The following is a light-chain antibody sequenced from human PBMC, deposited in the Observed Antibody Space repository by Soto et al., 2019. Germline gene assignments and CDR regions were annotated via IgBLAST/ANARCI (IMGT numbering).Light chain of an antibody. CDR1: SSDVGGYNY. CDR3: SSYTSSSTLSTYV. V-gene: IGLV2-14*03. CDR2: DVS. J-gene: IGLJ1*01. Sequence: QSALTQPASVSGSPGQSITISCTGTSSDVGGYNYVSWYQHHPGKAPKLMIYDVSNRPSGVSNRFSGSKSGNTASLIISGLQAEEEADYYCSSYTSSSTLSTYVFGTGTKVTVL.